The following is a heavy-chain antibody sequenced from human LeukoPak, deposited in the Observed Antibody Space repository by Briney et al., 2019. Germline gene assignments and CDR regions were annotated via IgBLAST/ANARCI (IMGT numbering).Heavy chain of an antibody. Sequence: GGTLRLSCAASGFIFSDYYMSWIRQAPGKGLEWVSYIDSSSSYTNYADSVKGRFSISRDNAKNSLYLQMNSLRAEDTAVYYCARGKLSSGWYDDWGQGTLVTVSS. CDR2: IDSSSSYT. J-gene: IGHJ4*02. V-gene: IGHV3-11*06. CDR1: GFIFSDYY. CDR3: ARGKLSSGWYDD. D-gene: IGHD6-19*01.